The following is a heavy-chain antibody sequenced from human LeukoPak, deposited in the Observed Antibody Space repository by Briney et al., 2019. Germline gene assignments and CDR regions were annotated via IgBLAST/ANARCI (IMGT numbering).Heavy chain of an antibody. CDR2: INAGNGNT. CDR1: GYTFTSYA. J-gene: IGHJ4*02. D-gene: IGHD5-18*01. CDR3: ARDAVSYSGAAMVLCY. V-gene: IGHV1-3*01. Sequence: ASVKVSCKASGYTFTSYAMHWVRQAPGQRLEWMGWINAGNGNTKYSQKFQGRVTITRDTSASTAYMELSSLRSEDTAMYYCARDAVSYSGAAMVLCYWGQGTLVTVSS.